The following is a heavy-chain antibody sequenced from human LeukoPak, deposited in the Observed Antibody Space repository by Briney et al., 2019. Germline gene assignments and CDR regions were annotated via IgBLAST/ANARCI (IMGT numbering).Heavy chain of an antibody. D-gene: IGHD3-10*01. J-gene: IGHJ6*03. V-gene: IGHV1-46*01. Sequence: GASVKVSCKASGYTFTSYYMHWVRQAPGQGLEWMGRINPSGGSTSYAQKFQGRVTMTRDTSTSTVYMELSSLRSEDTAVYYCARGRDYYGSGSYYTDYYYYYMDVWGKGTTVTISS. CDR2: INPSGGST. CDR3: ARGRDYYGSGSYYTDYYYYYMDV. CDR1: GYTFTSYY.